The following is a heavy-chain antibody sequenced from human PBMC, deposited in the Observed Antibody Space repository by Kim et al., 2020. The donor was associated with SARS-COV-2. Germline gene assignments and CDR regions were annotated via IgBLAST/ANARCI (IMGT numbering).Heavy chain of an antibody. Sequence: AKGRFTISRDNAMNTLDLKMNSLRAEDKAVYYCARDVSLDYYYYYGMDVWGQGTTVTVSS. J-gene: IGHJ6*02. CDR3: ARDVSLDYYYYYGMDV. V-gene: IGHV3-11*05.